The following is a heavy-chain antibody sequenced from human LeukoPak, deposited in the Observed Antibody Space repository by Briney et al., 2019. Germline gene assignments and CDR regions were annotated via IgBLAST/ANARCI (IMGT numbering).Heavy chain of an antibody. D-gene: IGHD1-1*01. Sequence: SETLSLTCTVSGDSITNYYWSWIRQPPGKGLEWIGYIYYSGSTNYNPSLKSRVTISVDTSKNQFSLKLSSVTAADTAVYYCARALNGYKNGGYYFDYWGQGTLVTVSS. CDR1: GDSITNYY. CDR2: IYYSGST. J-gene: IGHJ4*02. CDR3: ARALNGYKNGGYYFDY. V-gene: IGHV4-59*01.